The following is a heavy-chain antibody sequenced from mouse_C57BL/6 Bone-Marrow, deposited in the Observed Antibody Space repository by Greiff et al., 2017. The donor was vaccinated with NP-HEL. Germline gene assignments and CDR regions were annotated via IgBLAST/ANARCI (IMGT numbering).Heavy chain of an antibody. CDR3: ARWHGYPAWFAY. V-gene: IGHV1-55*01. CDR2: IYPGSGST. CDR1: GYTFTSYW. J-gene: IGHJ3*01. D-gene: IGHD2-2*01. Sequence: QVQLKQPGAELVKPGASVKMSCKASGYTFTSYWITWVKQRPGQGLEWIGDIYPGSGSTNYNEKFKSKATLTVDTSSSTAYMQLSSLTSEDSAVYYCARWHGYPAWFAYWGQGTLVTVSA.